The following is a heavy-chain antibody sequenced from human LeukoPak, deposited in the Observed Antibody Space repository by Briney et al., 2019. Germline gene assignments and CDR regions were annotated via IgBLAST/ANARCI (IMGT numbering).Heavy chain of an antibody. CDR3: ARHPDYYYDSSAQHDY. V-gene: IGHV3-23*01. J-gene: IGHJ4*02. CDR2: ISGSGGST. Sequence: PGGSLRLSCAASGFTFSSYGMSWVRQAPGKGLEWVSAISGSGGSTYYADSVKGRFTISRDNSKNTLYLQMNSLRAEDTAVYYCARHPDYYYDSSAQHDYWGQGTLVTVSS. D-gene: IGHD3-22*01. CDR1: GFTFSSYG.